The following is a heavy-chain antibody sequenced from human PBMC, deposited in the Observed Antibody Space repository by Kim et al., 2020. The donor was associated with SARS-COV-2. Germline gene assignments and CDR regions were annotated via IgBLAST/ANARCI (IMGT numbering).Heavy chain of an antibody. D-gene: IGHD3-9*01. V-gene: IGHV4-39*01. CDR3: ARQGAYDILTGPYYYYYYMDV. CDR1: GGSISSSSYY. J-gene: IGHJ6*03. CDR2: IYYSGST. Sequence: SETLSLTCTVSGGSISSSSYYWGWIRQPPGKGLEWIGSIYYSGSTYYNPSLKSRVTISVDTSKNQFSLKLSSVTAADTAVYYCARQGAYDILTGPYYYYYYMDVWGKGTTVTVSS.